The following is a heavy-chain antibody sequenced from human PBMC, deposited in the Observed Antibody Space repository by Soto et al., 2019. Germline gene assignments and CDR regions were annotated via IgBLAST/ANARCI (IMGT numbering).Heavy chain of an antibody. CDR1: GGGNLRDYR. CDR2: IIPKLGSA. J-gene: IGHJ3*02. CDR3: ARVLYDSSGPDAFDI. D-gene: IGHD3-22*01. Sequence: SVKVSCKASGGGNLRDYRTTWVRRAPGQGLEWMGGIIPKLGSANYAQNFQGRVTVTADESTSTVYMELSSLRSEDTAVYYCARVLYDSSGPDAFDIWGQGTMVTV. V-gene: IGHV1-69*13.